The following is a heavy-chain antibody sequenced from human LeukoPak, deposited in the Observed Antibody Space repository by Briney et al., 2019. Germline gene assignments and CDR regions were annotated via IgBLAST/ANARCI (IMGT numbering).Heavy chain of an antibody. CDR1: GYTFTSYW. J-gene: IGHJ5*01. D-gene: IGHD6-13*01. Sequence: KAGESLKISCKASGYTFTSYWLGWVRQVPGKGLEWMAIIFPDDSDTKYSPSFQGQVTISADKSINTAYLQWSGLKASDSAMYYCARPRWYDSMSGGWFDSWGQGTLVTVSS. CDR2: IFPDDSDT. V-gene: IGHV5-51*01. CDR3: ARPRWYDSMSGGWFDS.